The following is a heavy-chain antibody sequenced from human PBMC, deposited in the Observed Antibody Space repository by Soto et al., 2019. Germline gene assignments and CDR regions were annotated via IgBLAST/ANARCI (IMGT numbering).Heavy chain of an antibody. Sequence: SETLSLTCTVSGGSISSSSYYWGWIRQPPGKGLEWIGSIYYSGGTYYNPSLKSRVTTSVDTSKNQFSLKLSSVTAADTAVYYCACIFSGGYGYGFYYYGMDVWGQGTTVTVSS. CDR3: ACIFSGGYGYGFYYYGMDV. D-gene: IGHD5-18*01. V-gene: IGHV4-39*01. J-gene: IGHJ6*02. CDR1: GGSISSSSYY. CDR2: IYYSGGT.